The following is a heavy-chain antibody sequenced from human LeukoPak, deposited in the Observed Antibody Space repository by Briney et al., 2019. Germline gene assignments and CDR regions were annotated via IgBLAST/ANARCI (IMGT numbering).Heavy chain of an antibody. CDR3: ARHGQDTGNFYAHFDY. D-gene: IGHD1-26*01. V-gene: IGHV4-59*08. Sequence: KPSQTLSLTCTVSGGSIRSNYWSWIRQTPGKGLEWVAYINYSGNTNNNPSLKSRVTILIDTSKSQFSLKLSSVTAADTAIYYCARHGQDTGNFYAHFDYWGQGTLVTVSS. J-gene: IGHJ4*02. CDR1: GGSIRSNY. CDR2: INYSGNT.